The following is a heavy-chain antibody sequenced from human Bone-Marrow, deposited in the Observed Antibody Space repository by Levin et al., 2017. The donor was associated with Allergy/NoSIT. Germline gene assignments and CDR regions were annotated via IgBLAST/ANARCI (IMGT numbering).Heavy chain of an antibody. J-gene: IGHJ4*02. D-gene: IGHD2-15*01. CDR1: GFTFSRHA. V-gene: IGHV3-23*01. Sequence: GGSLRLSCAASGFTFSRHAMTWVRQAPGKGLEWVSSIGGSDIRTYYADSVKGRFTISRDNSKNTLYLQMSSLRVEDTAVYYCARRIITPEIGDYNYWGQGTPVTVSS. CDR3: ARRIITPEIGDYNY. CDR2: IGGSDIRT.